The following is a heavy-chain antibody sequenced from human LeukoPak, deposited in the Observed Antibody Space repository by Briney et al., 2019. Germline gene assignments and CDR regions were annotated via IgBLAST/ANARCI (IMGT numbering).Heavy chain of an antibody. CDR2: INPSGGST. CDR1: GYTFTSYY. V-gene: IGHV1-46*01. D-gene: IGHD6-13*01. J-gene: IGHJ4*02. CDR3: ARVIAAAGPETLAFDY. Sequence: ASVKVSCKASGYTFTSYYMHWVRQAPGQGLEWMGIINPSGGSTSYAQKFQGRVTMTRDTSTSTVYMELSSLRSEDTAVYYCARVIAAAGPETLAFDYWGQGTLVTVSS.